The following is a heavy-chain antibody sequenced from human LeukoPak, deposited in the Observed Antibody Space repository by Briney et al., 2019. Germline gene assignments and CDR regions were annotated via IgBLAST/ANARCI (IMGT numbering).Heavy chain of an antibody. CDR1: GGSISSSSYY. CDR2: IYYSGST. J-gene: IGHJ5*02. CDR3: ARDLSIAAAGLDWFDP. D-gene: IGHD6-13*01. V-gene: IGHV4-61*05. Sequence: SETLSLTCTVSGGSISSSSYYWGWIRQPPGKGLEWIGYIYYSGSTNYNPSLKSRVTMSVDTSKNQFSLKLSSVTAADTAVYYCARDLSIAAAGLDWFDPWGQGTRVTVSS.